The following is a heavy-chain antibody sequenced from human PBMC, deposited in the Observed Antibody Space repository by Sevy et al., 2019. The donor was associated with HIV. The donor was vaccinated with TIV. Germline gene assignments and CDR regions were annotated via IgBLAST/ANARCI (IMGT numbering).Heavy chain of an antibody. CDR2: IETSGGT. CDR1: GGSISSHY. V-gene: IGHV4-4*07. CDR3: ARYNFWSGHYDYFDY. D-gene: IGHD3-3*01. J-gene: IGHJ4*02. Sequence: SETLSLTCSVSGGSISSHYWSWIRQPAGEGLEWIGRIETSGGTNHNPSLKTRVTMSIDTSKNQFSLRLRSVTAADTAVYYCARYNFWSGHYDYFDYWGPGALVTVSS.